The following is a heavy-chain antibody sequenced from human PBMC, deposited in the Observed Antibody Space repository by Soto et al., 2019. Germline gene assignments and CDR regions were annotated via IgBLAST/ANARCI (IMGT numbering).Heavy chain of an antibody. J-gene: IGHJ4*02. CDR2: VSSTGST. V-gene: IGHV4-59*01. D-gene: IGHD5-18*01. CDR3: ATVGHSYVSFDY. Sequence: ETLSLTCTVSGASITQYYWNWIRQSPGKGLEWIVSVSSTGSTVYNPSLTSRVTVSLDTSKNQFSLTLNSVTAADTAMYYCATVGHSYVSFDYWGQGTLVTVSS. CDR1: GASITQYY.